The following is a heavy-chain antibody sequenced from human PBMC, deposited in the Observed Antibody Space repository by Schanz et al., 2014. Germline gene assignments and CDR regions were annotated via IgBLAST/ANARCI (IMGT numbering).Heavy chain of an antibody. CDR3: AKVAPAATYLDS. D-gene: IGHD2-2*01. CDR1: GFTVRTFA. Sequence: EVQVLESGEGLVEAGGSLRLSCAASGFTVRTFAMDWVRQAAGKGLEWVSYISSSSSYTNYADSVKGRFTISRDNAKNSLYLQMNSLRAEDTAVYYCAKVAPAATYLDSWRLGTLVTVSS. J-gene: IGHJ4*02. CDR2: ISSSSSYT. V-gene: IGHV3-21*05.